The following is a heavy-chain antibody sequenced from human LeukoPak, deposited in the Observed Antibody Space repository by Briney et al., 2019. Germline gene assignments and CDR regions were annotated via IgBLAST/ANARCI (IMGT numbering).Heavy chain of an antibody. V-gene: IGHV3-74*01. CDR3: AKDPMVRGNFDY. CDR2: INSDGINT. CDR1: GFTFSNYW. J-gene: IGHJ4*02. D-gene: IGHD3-10*01. Sequence: GGSLRLSCAASGFTFSNYWMHWVRQAPGKGPVWVSRINSDGINTSYADSVKGRFTISRDNSKNTLYLQMNSLRAEDTAVYYCAKDPMVRGNFDYWGQGTLVTVSS.